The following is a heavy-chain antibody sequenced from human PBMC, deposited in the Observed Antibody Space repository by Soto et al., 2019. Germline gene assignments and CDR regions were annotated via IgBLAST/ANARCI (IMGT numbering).Heavy chain of an antibody. V-gene: IGHV1-3*01. Sequence: QVHLVQSGAEVRKPGASVKVSCTASGYTFSRYAVHWVRQAPGQRLEWLGWINAGYGNTKSSQKFQDRVTISRDTSASTAYMALTSLRSEDTAVYYCARDTGDGTFDFWGQGTLVTVHS. CDR2: INAGYGNT. D-gene: IGHD7-27*01. CDR3: ARDTGDGTFDF. CDR1: GYTFSRYA. J-gene: IGHJ4*02.